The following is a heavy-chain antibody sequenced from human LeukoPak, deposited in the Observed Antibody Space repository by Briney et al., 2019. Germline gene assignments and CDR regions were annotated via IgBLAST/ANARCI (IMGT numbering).Heavy chain of an antibody. D-gene: IGHD3-10*01. J-gene: IGHJ4*02. Sequence: GGSLRLSCAASGFTFSSYSMNWVRQAPGKGLEWVSSISSSSSYIYYADSVKGRFTISRDNAKNSLYLQMNSLRAEDTAVYYCARDLPRIPLLWFWEPESSAGYWGQGTLVTVSS. CDR2: ISSSSSYI. CDR3: ARDLPRIPLLWFWEPESSAGY. V-gene: IGHV3-21*01. CDR1: GFTFSSYS.